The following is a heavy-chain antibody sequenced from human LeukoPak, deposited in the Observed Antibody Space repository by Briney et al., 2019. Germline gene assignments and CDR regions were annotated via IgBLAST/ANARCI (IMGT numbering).Heavy chain of an antibody. V-gene: IGHV1-18*01. CDR2: ISAYNGNT. Sequence: EASVKVSCKASGYTFTSYGISWVRQAPGQGLEWMGWISAYNGNTNYAQKLQGRVTMTTDTSTSTAYMELRSLRSDDTAVYYCARVVLWSGYNWFDPWGQGTLVTVSS. J-gene: IGHJ5*02. CDR1: GYTFTSYG. CDR3: ARVVLWSGYNWFDP. D-gene: IGHD3-3*01.